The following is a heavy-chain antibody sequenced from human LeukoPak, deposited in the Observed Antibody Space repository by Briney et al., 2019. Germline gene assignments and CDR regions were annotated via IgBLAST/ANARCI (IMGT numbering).Heavy chain of an antibody. D-gene: IGHD3-3*01. Sequence: SETLSLTCAVYGGSFSGYYWSWIRQPPGKGLEWIGEINHSGSTNYNPSLKSRVTISVDTSKNQFSLKLSSVTAADTAVYYCARGIWRYLGRYFDYWGQGTLVTVSS. V-gene: IGHV4-34*01. CDR3: ARGIWRYLGRYFDY. J-gene: IGHJ4*02. CDR2: INHSGST. CDR1: GGSFSGYY.